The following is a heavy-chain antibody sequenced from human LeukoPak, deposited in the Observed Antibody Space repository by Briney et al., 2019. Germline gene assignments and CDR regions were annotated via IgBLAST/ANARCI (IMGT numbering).Heavy chain of an antibody. J-gene: IGHJ3*02. CDR1: GGTFSSYA. V-gene: IGHV1-69*01. D-gene: IGHD5-18*01. CDR3: ARGRDTAMRLSYFPSLDI. Sequence: SVKVSCKXSGGTFSSYAISWVRQAPGQGLEWMGGIIPIFGTANYAQKLQGRVTITADESTSTAYMELSSLRSEDTAVYYCARGRDTAMRLSYFPSLDIWGQGTMVTVSS. CDR2: IIPIFGTA.